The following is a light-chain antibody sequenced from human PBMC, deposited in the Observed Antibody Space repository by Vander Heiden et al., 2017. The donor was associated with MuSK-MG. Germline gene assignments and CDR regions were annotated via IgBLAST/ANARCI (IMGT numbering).Light chain of an antibody. CDR3: KSRDNSANQWV. CDR2: SRN. V-gene: IGLV3-19*01. Sequence: SSELTQYPAVSVAFGQTVRTTCQGDSLRTYYATWYQQKPGQAPVLVVYSRNNRPSGIPDRFSGSSSGNTASLTITGAQAEDEGDYYCKSRDNSANQWVFGGGTKLTVL. J-gene: IGLJ3*02. CDR1: SLRTYY.